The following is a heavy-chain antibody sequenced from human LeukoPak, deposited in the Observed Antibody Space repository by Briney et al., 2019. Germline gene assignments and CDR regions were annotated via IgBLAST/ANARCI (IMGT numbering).Heavy chain of an antibody. Sequence: ASVKVSCKASGYTFTGYYMHWVRQAPGQGLEWMGIINPSGGSTSYAQKFQGRVTMTRDMSTSTVYMELSSLRSEDTAVYYCARDMGITIFGVVQGAFDIWGQGTMVTVSS. CDR1: GYTFTGYY. V-gene: IGHV1-46*01. J-gene: IGHJ3*02. CDR2: INPSGGST. D-gene: IGHD3-3*01. CDR3: ARDMGITIFGVVQGAFDI.